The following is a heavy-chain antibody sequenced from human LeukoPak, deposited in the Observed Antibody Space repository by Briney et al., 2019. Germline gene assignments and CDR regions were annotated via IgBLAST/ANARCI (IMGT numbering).Heavy chain of an antibody. Sequence: PSETLSLTCTVSGASISDTKYYWGWVRQPPGKGLESIGSIYYSGSTYYNPSLKRRGTISVDRSKNPFSLRVSSVTAADTAIYYCARHGGIASAGTGRDYFDFWGQGTLVTVSS. D-gene: IGHD6-13*01. CDR1: GASISDTKYY. J-gene: IGHJ4*02. CDR3: ARHGGIASAGTGRDYFDF. CDR2: IYYSGST. V-gene: IGHV4-39*01.